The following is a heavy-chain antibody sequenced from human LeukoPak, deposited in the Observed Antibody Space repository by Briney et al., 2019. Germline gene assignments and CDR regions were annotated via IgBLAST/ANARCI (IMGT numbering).Heavy chain of an antibody. CDR2: ISVSGSFT. J-gene: IGHJ4*02. CDR3: AKDFSYSNSWTTDDY. V-gene: IGHV3-23*01. D-gene: IGHD6-13*01. CDR1: GFTFSNYA. Sequence: GGSLRLSCAASGFTFSNYAMTWVRQAPGQGLEWVSGISVSGSFTYYADSVKGRFTISRDNSKNTLYLQMNSLRAEDTAVYYCAKDFSYSNSWTTDDYWGQGTLVTVSS.